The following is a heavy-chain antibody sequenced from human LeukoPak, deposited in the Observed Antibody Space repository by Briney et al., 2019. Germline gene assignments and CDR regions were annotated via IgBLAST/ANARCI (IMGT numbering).Heavy chain of an antibody. CDR1: GGSISSYY. CDR3: ARSHYYDSSGLDY. V-gene: IGHV4-59*01. J-gene: IGHJ4*02. D-gene: IGHD3-22*01. CDR2: IYYSVST. Sequence: SETLSLTCTVSGGSISSYYWSWIRQPPGKGLEWIGYIYYSVSTNYNPSLKSRVTISVDTSKNQFSLKLSSVTAADTAVYYCARSHYYDSSGLDYWGQGTLVTVSS.